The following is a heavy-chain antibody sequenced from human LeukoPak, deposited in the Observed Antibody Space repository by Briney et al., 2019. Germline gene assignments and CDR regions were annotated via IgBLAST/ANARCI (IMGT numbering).Heavy chain of an antibody. CDR1: GFTFNNYA. CDR3: AKKRTPVAGTNYFDY. V-gene: IGHV3-23*01. J-gene: IGHJ4*02. Sequence: GGSLRLSCAASGFTFNNYAMGWVRQAPGKGLEWVSAVSAGGDNTYYAESVKGRFTISRDNSKNTVYLQMTSVTAEDTARYYCAKKRTPVAGTNYFDYWGQGILVTVSS. D-gene: IGHD6-19*01. CDR2: VSAGGDNT.